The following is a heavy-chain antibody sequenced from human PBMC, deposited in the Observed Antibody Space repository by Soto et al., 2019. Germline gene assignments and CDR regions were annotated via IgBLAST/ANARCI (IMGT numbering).Heavy chain of an antibody. CDR1: GFTFSSYS. J-gene: IGHJ5*02. V-gene: IGHV3-21*01. CDR2: ISSSRSYI. D-gene: IGHD3-10*01. Sequence: GGSLRLSCAASGFTFSSYSMNWVRQAPGKGLEWVSSISSSRSYIYYADSVKGRFTISRDNAKNSLYLQMNSLRAEDTAVYYCARVTMVRGVHWFDPWGQGTLVTVPQ. CDR3: ARVTMVRGVHWFDP.